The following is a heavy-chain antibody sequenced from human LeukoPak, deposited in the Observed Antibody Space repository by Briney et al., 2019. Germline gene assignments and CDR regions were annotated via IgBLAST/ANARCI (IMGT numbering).Heavy chain of an antibody. Sequence: KFQGRVTMTRNTSTSTAYMELSSLRSGDTAVYYCARGVAGTSSFDYWGQGTLVTVSS. J-gene: IGHJ4*02. V-gene: IGHV1-8*01. CDR3: ARGVAGTSSFDY. D-gene: IGHD6-19*01.